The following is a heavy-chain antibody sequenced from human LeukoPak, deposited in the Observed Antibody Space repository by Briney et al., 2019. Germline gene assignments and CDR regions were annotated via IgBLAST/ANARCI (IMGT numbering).Heavy chain of an antibody. Sequence: PGGSLRLSCAASGFSFSSFAMSWVRQAPGKGLDWVSAITDGGGNTYYADSVKGRFTISRDNSKNTLYLQMNSLRAEDTAVYYCAKGQSSSWYGYYFDYWGQGTLVTVSS. CDR3: AKGQSSSWYGYYFDY. D-gene: IGHD6-13*01. J-gene: IGHJ4*02. CDR1: GFSFSSFA. V-gene: IGHV3-23*01. CDR2: ITDGGGNT.